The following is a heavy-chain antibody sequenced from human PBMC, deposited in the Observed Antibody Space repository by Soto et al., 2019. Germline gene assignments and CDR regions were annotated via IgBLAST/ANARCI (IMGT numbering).Heavy chain of an antibody. Sequence: PGGSLRLSCAASGFTFSDYYMSWIRQAPGKGLEWVSYISSSGSTIYYADSVKGRFTISRDNAKNSLYLQMNSLRAEDTAVYYCARDPYLYGDVDAFDIWGQGTMVTVSS. CDR2: ISSSGSTI. D-gene: IGHD4-17*01. V-gene: IGHV3-11*01. CDR3: ARDPYLYGDVDAFDI. J-gene: IGHJ3*02. CDR1: GFTFSDYY.